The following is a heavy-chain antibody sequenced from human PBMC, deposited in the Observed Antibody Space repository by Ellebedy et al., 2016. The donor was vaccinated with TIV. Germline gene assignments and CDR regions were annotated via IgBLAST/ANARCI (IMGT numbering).Heavy chain of an antibody. CDR2: INHSGST. V-gene: IGHV4-34*01. CDR1: GGSFSGYY. Sequence: MPSETLSLTCAVYGGSFSGYYWSWIRQPPGKGLEWIGEINHSGSTNYNPSLKSRDTISVDTSKNQFSLKLSSVTAADTAVYYCARRRPRPYNWFDPWGQGTLVTVSS. CDR3: ARRRPRPYNWFDP. D-gene: IGHD6-6*01. J-gene: IGHJ5*02.